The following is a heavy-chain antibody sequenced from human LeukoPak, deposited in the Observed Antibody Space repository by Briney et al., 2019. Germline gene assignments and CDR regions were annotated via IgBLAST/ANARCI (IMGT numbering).Heavy chain of an antibody. V-gene: IGHV4-34*01. D-gene: IGHD4-17*01. CDR3: ARDLSNDYGDYGLRNYYGMDV. CDR2: INHSGST. Sequence: PSETLSLTCAVYGGSFSGYYWSWIRQPPGKGLEWIGEINHSGSTNYNPSLKSRVTISVDTSKNQFSLKLSSVTAADTAVYYCARDLSNDYGDYGLRNYYGMDVWGQGTTVTVSS. J-gene: IGHJ6*02. CDR1: GGSFSGYY.